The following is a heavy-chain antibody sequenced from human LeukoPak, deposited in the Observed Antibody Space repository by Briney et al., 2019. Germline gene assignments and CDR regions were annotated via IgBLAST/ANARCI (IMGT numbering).Heavy chain of an antibody. CDR2: IYHSGST. Sequence: PSETLSLTCAVSGGSISSGGYSWSWIRQPPGKGLEWIGYIYHSGSTYYNPSLKSRVTISVDRSKNQFSLKLSSVTAADTAVYYCARGGSSSWYGWFDPWGQGTLVTVSS. J-gene: IGHJ5*02. D-gene: IGHD6-13*01. CDR3: ARGGSSSWYGWFDP. CDR1: GGSISSGGYS. V-gene: IGHV4-30-2*01.